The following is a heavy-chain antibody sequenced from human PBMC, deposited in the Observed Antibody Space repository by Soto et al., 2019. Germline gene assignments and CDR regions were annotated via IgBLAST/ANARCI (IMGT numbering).Heavy chain of an antibody. J-gene: IGHJ6*02. V-gene: IGHV3-23*01. CDR3: AKDSWAIFGVPAGEYYAMDV. D-gene: IGHD3-3*01. CDR2: ISGSGGTT. CDR1: GFTFENYA. Sequence: EVQLLESGGAPVQSGGSLRLSCVASGFTFENYAMSWVRQAPGKGLEWVSAISGSGGTTYYSDSVKGRFTISRDNSKNTVYLQMNDLRVEDAAEYFCAKDSWAIFGVPAGEYYAMDVWGHGTTVTVSS.